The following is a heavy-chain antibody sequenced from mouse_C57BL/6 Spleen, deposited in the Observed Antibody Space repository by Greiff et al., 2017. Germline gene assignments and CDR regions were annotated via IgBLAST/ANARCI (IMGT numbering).Heavy chain of an antibody. CDR1: GFSLTSYG. V-gene: IGHV2-2*01. CDR3: ARKEGLGSFAY. Sequence: VKLVESGPGLVQPSQSLSITCTVSGFSLTSYGVHWVRQSPGKGLEWLGVIWSGGSTDNNAAFISRLSISKDNSKSQVFFKMNSLQADDTAIYYCARKEGLGSFAYWGQGTLVTVSA. J-gene: IGHJ3*01. CDR2: IWSGGST. D-gene: IGHD4-1*01.